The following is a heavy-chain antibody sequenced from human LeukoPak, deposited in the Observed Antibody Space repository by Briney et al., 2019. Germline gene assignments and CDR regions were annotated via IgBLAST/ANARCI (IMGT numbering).Heavy chain of an antibody. D-gene: IGHD6-13*01. J-gene: IGHJ4*02. CDR2: IYHTGVT. V-gene: IGHV4-38-2*01. Sequence: SETLSLTCAVSGFSITTGYFWGWIRQPPGKGLDWIGGIYHTGVTHYNPSLKSRVTISVDTSKNEFSLKVNSVTAADTAVYYCARGGGSSSWSPIDYWGQGTLVTVSS. CDR1: GFSITTGYF. CDR3: ARGGGSSSWSPIDY.